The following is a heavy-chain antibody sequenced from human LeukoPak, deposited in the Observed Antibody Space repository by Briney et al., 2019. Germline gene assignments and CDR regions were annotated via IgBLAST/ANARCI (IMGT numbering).Heavy chain of an antibody. CDR3: ARKYYDFWSGYRRRDYYFDY. Sequence: ASVKVSCKASGYAFTGYYMHWVRQAPGQGLEWMGWINPNSGGTNYARKFQGRVTMARDTSISTTYMELSRLRSDDTAVYYCARKYYDFWSGYRRRDYYFDYWGQGTLVTVSS. J-gene: IGHJ4*02. D-gene: IGHD3-3*01. CDR1: GYAFTGYY. CDR2: INPNSGGT. V-gene: IGHV1-2*02.